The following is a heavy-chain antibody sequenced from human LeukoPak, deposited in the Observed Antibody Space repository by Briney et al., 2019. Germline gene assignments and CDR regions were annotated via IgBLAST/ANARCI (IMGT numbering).Heavy chain of an antibody. CDR2: IIPIFGTA. V-gene: IGHV1-69*13. D-gene: IGHD2-2*01. Sequence: ASVKVSCKASGYTFTSYYMHWVRQAPGQGLEWMGGIIPIFGTANYAQKFQGRVTITADESTSTAYMELSSLRSEDTAVYYCARPSDIVVVPAAVDAFDIWGQGTMVTVSS. CDR3: ARPSDIVVVPAAVDAFDI. CDR1: GYTFTSYY. J-gene: IGHJ3*02.